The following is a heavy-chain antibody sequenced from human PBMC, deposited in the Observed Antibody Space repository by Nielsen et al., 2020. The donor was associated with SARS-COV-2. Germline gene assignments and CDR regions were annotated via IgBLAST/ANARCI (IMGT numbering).Heavy chain of an antibody. CDR3: AKDWTAIVVVPSGGVDY. CDR2: ISYDGSNK. CDR1: GFTFSTYG. D-gene: IGHD2-15*01. J-gene: IGHJ4*02. V-gene: IGHV3-30*18. Sequence: GASLRLSCAASGFTFSTYGMHWVRQAPGKGLEWVAAISYDGSNKYYVDSVKGRFTMSRDNSKNTLYLQMSSLREEDTAVYYCAKDWTAIVVVPSGGVDYWGQGTLVTVSS.